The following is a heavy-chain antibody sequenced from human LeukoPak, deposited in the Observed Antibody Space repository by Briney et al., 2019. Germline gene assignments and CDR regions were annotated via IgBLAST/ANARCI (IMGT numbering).Heavy chain of an antibody. J-gene: IGHJ3*01. CDR2: VNPADSET. CDR1: GYSFTTYW. Sequence: GESLKISCKGSGYSFTTYWIGWVRQMPGKGLEWVGIVNPADSETRYSPSFQGQVTFSADKSISTAYLQWSSLKASDTAMYYCARQETSASDAFDLWGQGTMVTVSS. CDR3: ARQETSASDAFDL. V-gene: IGHV5-51*01. D-gene: IGHD2-15*01.